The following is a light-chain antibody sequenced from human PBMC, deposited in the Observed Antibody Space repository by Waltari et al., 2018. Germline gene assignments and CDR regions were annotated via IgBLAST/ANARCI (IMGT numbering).Light chain of an antibody. Sequence: AIQMTQSPSSLSASVGDIVPITCRASQVIRNDLGWYQQKPGKAPKLLIYSASSLQSGVPSRFRGSGSGTDFTLTISSLQPEDVATYYCLQDYDYPWTFGQGTKVEIE. V-gene: IGKV1-6*01. J-gene: IGKJ1*01. CDR1: QVIRND. CDR3: LQDYDYPWT. CDR2: SAS.